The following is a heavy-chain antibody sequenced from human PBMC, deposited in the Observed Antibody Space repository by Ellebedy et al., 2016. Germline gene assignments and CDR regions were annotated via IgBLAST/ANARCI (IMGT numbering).Heavy chain of an antibody. CDR3: AREGYCSGGSCYNAFDI. J-gene: IGHJ3*02. CDR2: INHSGST. D-gene: IGHD2-15*01. Sequence: SETLSLXCAVYGGSFSGYYWSWIRQPPGKGLEWIGEINHSGSTNYNPSLKSRVTISVGTSKNQFSLKLSSVTAADTAVYYCAREGYCSGGSCYNAFDIWGQGTMVTVSS. V-gene: IGHV4-34*01. CDR1: GGSFSGYY.